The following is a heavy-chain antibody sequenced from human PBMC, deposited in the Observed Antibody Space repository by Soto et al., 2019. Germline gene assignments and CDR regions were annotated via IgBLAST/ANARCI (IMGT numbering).Heavy chain of an antibody. J-gene: IGHJ4*02. D-gene: IGHD6-19*01. CDR2: IKQDGSEK. V-gene: IGHV3-7*03. CDR3: AKDIASSGWYSLDY. Sequence: GGSLRLSCAASGFTFSSYWMSWFRQAPGKGLEWVANIKQDGSEKYYVDSVKGRFTISRDNSKNSLYLQMNSLRTEDTAFYYCAKDIASSGWYSLDYWGQGTLVTVSS. CDR1: GFTFSSYW.